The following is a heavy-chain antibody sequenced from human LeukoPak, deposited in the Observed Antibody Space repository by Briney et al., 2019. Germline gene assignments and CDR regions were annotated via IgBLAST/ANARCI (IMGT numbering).Heavy chain of an antibody. CDR1: GFTFSSYA. D-gene: IGHD6-13*01. CDR2: LSYDGSNK. V-gene: IGHV3-30*04. J-gene: IGHJ3*02. Sequence: PGGSLRLSCAASGFTFSSYAMHGVRQAPGKGLEGVAVLSYDGSNKYYADSVKGRFTISRDNSKNTLYLQMNSLRAEDTAVYYCAGGSLAAAGLNAFDIWGQGTMVTVSS. CDR3: AGGSLAAAGLNAFDI.